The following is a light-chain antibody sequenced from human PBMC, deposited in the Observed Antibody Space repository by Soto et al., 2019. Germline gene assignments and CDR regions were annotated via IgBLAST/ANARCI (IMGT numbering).Light chain of an antibody. Sequence: QSVLTQPPSASGTPGQRVTISCSGSSSNIGSYTVNWYQQLPGTAPKLLIYSNNQRPSGVPDRFSGSKSGTSASLAISGLQYEDEADYYCAAWDDSLNGVVFGGGTQLTVL. CDR2: SNN. CDR1: SSNIGSYT. V-gene: IGLV1-44*01. J-gene: IGLJ7*01. CDR3: AAWDDSLNGVV.